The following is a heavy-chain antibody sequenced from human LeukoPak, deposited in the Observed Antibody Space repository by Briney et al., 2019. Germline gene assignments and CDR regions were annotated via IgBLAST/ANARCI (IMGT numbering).Heavy chain of an antibody. D-gene: IGHD2-21*02. J-gene: IGHJ3*02. V-gene: IGHV3-21*01. CDR1: GFSFSDYS. Sequence: GGSLRLSCAASGFSFSDYSMYWVRQAPGKGLEWVSSISSSSTYIYYTESVKGRFTISRDNAKNSLFLQMNSLRAEDSAVYYCAREPHDFHEVDGFDIWSQGTLDTVSS. CDR2: ISSSSTYI. CDR3: AREPHDFHEVDGFDI.